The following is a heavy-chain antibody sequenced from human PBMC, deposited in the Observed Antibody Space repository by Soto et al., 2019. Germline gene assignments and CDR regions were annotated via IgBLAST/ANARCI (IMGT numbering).Heavy chain of an antibody. D-gene: IGHD3-22*01. CDR1: GDSISSSSYY. V-gene: IGHV4-39*01. CDR3: ARGGGCYDTTFPHDF. CDR2: LYYSGRT. J-gene: IGHJ4*02. Sequence: QLQLQESGPGLVKPSETLSLTCIVSGDSISSSSYYWGWIRQPPGKGLEWIGSLYYSGRTYYNPSLKSRVTISVDTSKNQFSMILTSVTAADTAVYYCARGGGCYDTTFPHDFWGQGSLVTVSS.